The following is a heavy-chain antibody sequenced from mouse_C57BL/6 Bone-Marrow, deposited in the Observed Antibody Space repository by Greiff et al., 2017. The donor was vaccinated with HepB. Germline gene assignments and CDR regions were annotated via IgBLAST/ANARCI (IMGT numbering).Heavy chain of an antibody. CDR1: GYTFTSYW. CDR3: ARGDYSNSYYFDY. D-gene: IGHD2-5*01. J-gene: IGHJ2*01. Sequence: VKLQQPGAELVKPGASVKLSCKASGYTFTSYWMQWVKQRPGQGLEWIGEIDPSDSYTNYNQKFKGKATLTVDTSSSTAYMQLSSLTSEDSAVYYCARGDYSNSYYFDYWGQGTTLTVSS. V-gene: IGHV1-50*01. CDR2: IDPSDSYT.